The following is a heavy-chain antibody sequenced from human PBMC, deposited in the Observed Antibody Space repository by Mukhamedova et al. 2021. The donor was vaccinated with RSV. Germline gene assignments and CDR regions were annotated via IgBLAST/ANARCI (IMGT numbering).Heavy chain of an antibody. Sequence: VRQMPGKGLEYMGIIYPGDSDTRYSPSFQGQVTISADKSISTAYLQWSNLRASDTAMYFCAKTSGYNTYDWFDPWGQGTLVTVSS. CDR2: IYPGDSDT. CDR3: AKTSGYNTYDWFDP. V-gene: IGHV5-51*01. J-gene: IGHJ5*02. D-gene: IGHD5-24*01.